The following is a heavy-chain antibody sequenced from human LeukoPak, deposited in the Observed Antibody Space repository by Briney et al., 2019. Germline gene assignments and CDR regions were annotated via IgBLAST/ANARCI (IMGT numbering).Heavy chain of an antibody. J-gene: IGHJ4*02. V-gene: IGHV3-23*01. CDR3: AKAVGYSSGWYYFDY. CDR1: GFTFSSYA. CDR2: ISGSGGST. D-gene: IGHD6-19*01. Sequence: GGSLRLSCAASGFTFSSYAMSWVRQAPGKGLEWVSAISGSGGSTYYADSVKGRFTISRDNSKNTLYLQMNSLRAEDTAVYYCAKAVGYSSGWYYFDYWGQGTLVTVSS.